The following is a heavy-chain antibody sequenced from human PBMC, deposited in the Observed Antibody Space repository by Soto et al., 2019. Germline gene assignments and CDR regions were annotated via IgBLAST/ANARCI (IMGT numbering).Heavy chain of an antibody. Sequence: ASVKVSCKVSGYTLPELSMHWVRQVPGKGLEWMGGFDPEDGETIYAQKFQGRVTMTEDTSTDTAYMELSSLRSEDTAVYYCATQGSAYYYDSSGYYSYWFDPWGQGTLVTVSS. J-gene: IGHJ5*02. D-gene: IGHD3-22*01. V-gene: IGHV1-24*01. CDR1: GYTLPELS. CDR3: ATQGSAYYYDSSGYYSYWFDP. CDR2: FDPEDGET.